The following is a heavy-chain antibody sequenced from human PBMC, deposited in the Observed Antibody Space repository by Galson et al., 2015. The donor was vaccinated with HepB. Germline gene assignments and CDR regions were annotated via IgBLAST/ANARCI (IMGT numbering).Heavy chain of an antibody. J-gene: IGHJ4*02. CDR3: VQALNSQDWGTLAN. CDR2: LSSGGSTT. D-gene: IGHD1/OR15-1a*01. CDR1: GFTFSNYA. V-gene: IGHV3-23*01. Sequence: SLRLSCAASGFTFSNYAMTWVRQAPGKGLEWVSTLSSGGSTTYYADSVKGRFVISRDNSNDTLYLQLDIPKAEDTAVYYCVQALNSQDWGTLANWGQGTLVTISS.